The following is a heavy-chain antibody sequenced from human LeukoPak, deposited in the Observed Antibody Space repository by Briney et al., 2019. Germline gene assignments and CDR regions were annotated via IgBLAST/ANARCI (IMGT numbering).Heavy chain of an antibody. D-gene: IGHD3-10*01. V-gene: IGHV3-30*18. CDR2: ISYDGSNK. CDR1: GFTFSSYG. CDR3: TKDHAPVLLWFGELLSD. J-gene: IGHJ4*02. Sequence: PGRSLRLSCAASGFTFSSYGMHWVRQAPGQGLEWVAVISYDGSNKYYADSVKGRFTISRDNSKNTLYLQMNSLRAEDTAVYYCTKDHAPVLLWFGELLSDWGQGTLVTVSS.